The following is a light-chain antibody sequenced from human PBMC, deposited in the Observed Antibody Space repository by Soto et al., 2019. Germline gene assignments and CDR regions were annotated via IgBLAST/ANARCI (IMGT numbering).Light chain of an antibody. CDR3: MQALQDPFT. J-gene: IGKJ3*01. CDR2: LGS. V-gene: IGKV2-28*01. CDR1: QSLLHSNGNTY. Sequence: DIVMTQSPLSLPVTPGEQAYIACRSSQSLLHSNGNTYLDWYLQKPGQSPQLLIYLGSNRASGVPDRFSGSGSGTDFTLKISRVEAEDVGLYYCMQALQDPFTFGPGTKVEIK.